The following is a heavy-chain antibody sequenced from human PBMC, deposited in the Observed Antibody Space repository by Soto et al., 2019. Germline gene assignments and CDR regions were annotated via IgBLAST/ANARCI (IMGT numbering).Heavy chain of an antibody. D-gene: IGHD2-15*01. CDR1: GAPITINY. CDR3: ARDAGGPYDH. V-gene: IGHV4-59*01. Sequence: SETLSLTCTVSGAPITINYWSWIRQAPGKGLEWIGYIYYSGSTTYNPSLKSRVTMSADTSKDQFSLKLNSVTAADTAVYYCARDAGGPYDHWGPGSLVTVSS. CDR2: IYYSGST. J-gene: IGHJ4*01.